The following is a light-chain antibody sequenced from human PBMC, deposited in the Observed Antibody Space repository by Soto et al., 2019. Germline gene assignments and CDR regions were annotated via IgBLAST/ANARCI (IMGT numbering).Light chain of an antibody. J-gene: IGKJ1*01. V-gene: IGKV3-20*01. CDR3: QQYGSSPWT. Sequence: EIVLTQSPATLSLSPGERATLSCRASQSVSSSYLAWYQQKPGQAPRLLIYGASSRATGIPDRFSGSESGTDFTLTISRLEPEDFAVYYCQQYGSSPWTFGHGTKVEIK. CDR2: GAS. CDR1: QSVSSSY.